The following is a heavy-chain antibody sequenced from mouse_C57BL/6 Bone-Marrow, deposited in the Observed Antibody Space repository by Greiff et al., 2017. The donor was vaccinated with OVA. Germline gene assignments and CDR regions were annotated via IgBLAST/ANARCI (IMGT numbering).Heavy chain of an antibody. CDR3: ARRHYDSSGYFDV. V-gene: IGHV1-81*01. Sequence: QVQLQQSGAELARPGASVKLSCKASGYTFTSYGISWVKQRTGQGLEWIGEIYPRSGNTYYNEKFKGKATLTADKSSSTAYMELRSLTSEDSAVYFCARRHYDSSGYFDVWGTGTTVTVSS. CDR1: GYTFTSYG. CDR2: IYPRSGNT. J-gene: IGHJ1*03. D-gene: IGHD1-1*01.